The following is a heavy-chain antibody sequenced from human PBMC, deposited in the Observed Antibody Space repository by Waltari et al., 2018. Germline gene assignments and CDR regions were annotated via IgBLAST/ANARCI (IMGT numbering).Heavy chain of an antibody. D-gene: IGHD3-16*01. J-gene: IGHJ4*02. V-gene: IGHV3-23*04. Sequence: EVQLVGSGGGLVQPGGSLRLSCAASGFNFSPFVMTWVRQAPGRGLEWVSAIDDGAGTTYYADSVKGRFTISRDNSKDTLYLQMNSLRAEDTALYYCVKGGWGDDWGQGTLVTVSS. CDR3: VKGGWGDD. CDR2: IDDGAGTT. CDR1: GFNFSPFV.